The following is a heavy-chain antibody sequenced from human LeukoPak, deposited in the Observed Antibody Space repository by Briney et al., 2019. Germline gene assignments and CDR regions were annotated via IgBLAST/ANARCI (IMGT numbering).Heavy chain of an antibody. J-gene: IGHJ5*02. Sequence: GASVKVSCKASGGTFSSNAISWVRQAPGQGLEWMEGIIPISGTANYAQKFQGRVTITADESTTTAYMELSSLISADTAVYYCARASGSGPFNNWFDPWGQGTLVTVSS. CDR3: ARASGSGPFNNWFDP. CDR2: IIPISGTA. D-gene: IGHD6-19*01. CDR1: GGTFSSNA. V-gene: IGHV1-69*13.